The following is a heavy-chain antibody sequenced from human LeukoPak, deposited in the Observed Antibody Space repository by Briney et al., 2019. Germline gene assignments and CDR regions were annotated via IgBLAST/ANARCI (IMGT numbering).Heavy chain of an antibody. V-gene: IGHV4-59*08. CDR2: IYYSGST. J-gene: IGHJ4*02. CDR1: GGSISSYY. CDR3: ARHYYDSSGYYPAIFDY. D-gene: IGHD3-22*01. Sequence: SETLSLTCTVSGGSISSYYWSWIRQPPGKGLEWIGYIYYSGSTNYNPSLKSRVTISVDTSKNQFSLKLSSVTAADTAVYYCARHYYDSSGYYPAIFDYWGQGTLVTVSS.